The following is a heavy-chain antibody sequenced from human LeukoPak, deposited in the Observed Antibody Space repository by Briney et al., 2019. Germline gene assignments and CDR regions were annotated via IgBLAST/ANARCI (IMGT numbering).Heavy chain of an antibody. CDR1: GFTFSSYA. D-gene: IGHD2-15*01. CDR3: AKDQCRVSGGSCYYSSVMDV. J-gene: IGHJ6*02. CDR2: ISGSGGST. V-gene: IGHV3-23*01. Sequence: PGGSLRLSCAASGFTFSSYAMSWVRQAPGKGLEWVSAISGSGGSTYYADSVKGRFTISRDNSKNTLYLQMNSLRAEDTAVYYCAKDQCRVSGGSCYYSSVMDVGAKGPRSPSP.